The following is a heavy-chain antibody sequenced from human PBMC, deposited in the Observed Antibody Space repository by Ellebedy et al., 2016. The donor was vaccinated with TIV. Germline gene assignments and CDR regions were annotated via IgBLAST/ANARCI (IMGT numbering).Heavy chain of an antibody. V-gene: IGHV1-3*01. CDR2: INAGNGNT. D-gene: IGHD2-15*01. Sequence: ASVKVSCKASGYTFTSYAMHWVRQAPGQRLEWMGWINAGNGNTKYSQKFQGRVTITRDTSASTAYMELSSLRSEDTAVYYCARDLKWYHRGVDYWGQGTLVTVSS. CDR1: GYTFTSYA. CDR3: ARDLKWYHRGVDY. J-gene: IGHJ4*02.